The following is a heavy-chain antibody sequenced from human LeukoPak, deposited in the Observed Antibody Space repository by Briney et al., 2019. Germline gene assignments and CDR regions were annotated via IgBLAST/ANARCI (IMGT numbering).Heavy chain of an antibody. Sequence: SETLSLTCTVSGGSISSYYWSWIRQPPGKGLEWIGEINHSGSTNYNPSLKSRVTISVDTSKNQFSLKLSSVTAADTAVYYCARHDGYCSGGSRYPIPDIWGQGTMVTVSS. V-gene: IGHV4-34*01. CDR3: ARHDGYCSGGSRYPIPDI. CDR1: GGSISSYY. CDR2: INHSGST. J-gene: IGHJ3*02. D-gene: IGHD2-15*01.